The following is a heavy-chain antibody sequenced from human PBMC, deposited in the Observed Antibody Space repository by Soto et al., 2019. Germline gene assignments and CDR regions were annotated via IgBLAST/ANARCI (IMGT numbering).Heavy chain of an antibody. D-gene: IGHD1-26*01. V-gene: IGHV1-69*12. CDR1: GGDLTNSG. CDR3: AKEEGAAFKS. J-gene: IGHJ4*02. CDR2: IFPLVAMV. Sequence: QVHLVQSGAEMKKPGSSVKVSCKVSGGDLTNSGISWVRQAPGQGLEWMGGIFPLVAMVDYSQKFQGRVTITADESTNPAYMQLGSLRSKDTVVYYCAKEEGAAFKSGGQETLVIVSS.